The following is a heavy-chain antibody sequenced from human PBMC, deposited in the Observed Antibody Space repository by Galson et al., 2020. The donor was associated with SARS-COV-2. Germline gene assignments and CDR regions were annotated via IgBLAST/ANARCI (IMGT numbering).Heavy chain of an antibody. CDR1: GDSVSSGRAA. CDR3: AKLTPELYFDYSVEV. CDR2: TYYRSNKWYT. J-gene: IGHJ6*02. Sequence: SQTLSLTCSISGDSVSSGRAAWNWTRQSPSRGLEWLGRTYYRSNKWYTDYAVSVKRRLNINPDTSKNLFSRQLNSVTPDDTALYYCAKLTPELYFDYSVEVWGQGTTVIVSS. V-gene: IGHV6-1*01. D-gene: IGHD3-22*01.